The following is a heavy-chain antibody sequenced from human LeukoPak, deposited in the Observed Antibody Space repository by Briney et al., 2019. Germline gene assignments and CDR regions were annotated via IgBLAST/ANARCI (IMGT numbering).Heavy chain of an antibody. CDR3: ARKYRGTAMVRGGFDY. Sequence: SETLSLTCTVSSGSISTSNYYWGWVRQPPGKALEWIGNIFYSGSTYYSPSLKSRVTISLDTSRNQFSLKLSSVTAADTAVYYCARKYRGTAMVRGGFDYWGQGTLVTVSS. V-gene: IGHV4-39*07. CDR1: SGSISTSNYY. CDR2: IFYSGST. D-gene: IGHD5-18*01. J-gene: IGHJ4*02.